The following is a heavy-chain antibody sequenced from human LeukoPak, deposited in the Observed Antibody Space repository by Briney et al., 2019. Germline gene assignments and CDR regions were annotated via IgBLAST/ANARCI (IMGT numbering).Heavy chain of an antibody. V-gene: IGHV3-30*04. J-gene: IGHJ4*02. CDR3: ARDLSAAFDF. CDR1: GFTFSSYA. Sequence: PGGSLRLSCAASGFTFSSYAMHWVRQASGKGLEWVAVISYDGSNKYYADSVKGRFTISRDNSKNTLFLDMSDLRVEDTAVYYCARDLSAAFDFWGQGVLVTVSS. CDR2: ISYDGSNK. D-gene: IGHD6-19*01.